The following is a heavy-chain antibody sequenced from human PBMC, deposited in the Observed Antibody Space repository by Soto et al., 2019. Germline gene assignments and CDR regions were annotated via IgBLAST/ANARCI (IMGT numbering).Heavy chain of an antibody. Sequence: SVKVSCKASGATFSSYAISWVRQAPGQGPEWMGGIIPIFGTANYAQKFQGRVTITADESTSTAYMELSSLRSEDTAVYYCALDAAGNYYYYGMDVWGQGTTVTVSS. CDR3: ALDAAGNYYYYGMDV. J-gene: IGHJ6*02. CDR1: GATFSSYA. V-gene: IGHV1-69*13. CDR2: IIPIFGTA. D-gene: IGHD6-13*01.